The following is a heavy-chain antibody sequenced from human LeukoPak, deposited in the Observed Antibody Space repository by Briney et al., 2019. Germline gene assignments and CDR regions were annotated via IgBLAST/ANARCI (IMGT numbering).Heavy chain of an antibody. CDR3: ARDLAWAFDM. CDR1: GFTFSGFE. D-gene: IGHD3-3*02. V-gene: IGHV3-48*03. J-gene: IGHJ3*02. Sequence: PGGSLRLSCVASGFTFSGFEMNWVRQAPGKGLEWVSYISSSYRTIYYADSVKGRFTVSRDNTKNSIYLQMNSLRVEDTAVYYCARDLAWAFDMWGQGTMVTVSS. CDR2: ISSSYRTI.